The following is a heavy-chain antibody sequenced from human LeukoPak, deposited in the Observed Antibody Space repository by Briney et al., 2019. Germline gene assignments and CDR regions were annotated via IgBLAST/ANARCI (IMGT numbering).Heavy chain of an antibody. J-gene: IGHJ4*02. D-gene: IGHD7-27*01. CDR1: GGSISSGGYY. CDR3: AALNWGWYFDY. Sequence: PSETLSLTCTVSGGSISSGGYYWSWIRQHPGKGLEWIGYIYYSGSTYYNPSLKSRVTISVDTSKNQFSLKLSSVTAADTAVYYCAALNWGWYFDYWGQGTLVTVSS. V-gene: IGHV4-31*03. CDR2: IYYSGST.